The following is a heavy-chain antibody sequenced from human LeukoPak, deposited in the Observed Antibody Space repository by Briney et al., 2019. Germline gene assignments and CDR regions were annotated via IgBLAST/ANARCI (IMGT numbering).Heavy chain of an antibody. V-gene: IGHV1-24*01. CDR3: AVGTVEYGDYVDAFDI. CDR1: GYTLTELS. D-gene: IGHD4-17*01. J-gene: IGHJ3*02. CDR2: FDPEDGET. Sequence: ASVKVSCKVSGYTLTELSMHWVRQAPGKGLEWMGGFDPEDGETIYAQKFQGRVTMTEDTSTDTAYMELRSLRSDDTAVYYCAVGTVEYGDYVDAFDIWGQGTMVTVSS.